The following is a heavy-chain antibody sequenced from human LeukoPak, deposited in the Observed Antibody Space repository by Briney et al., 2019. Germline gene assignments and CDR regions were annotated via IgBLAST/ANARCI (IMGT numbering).Heavy chain of an antibody. CDR1: GFTFSNAW. CDR2: ISYDGRNK. J-gene: IGHJ6*02. CDR3: ARGTLTTNYYYGMDV. D-gene: IGHD4-11*01. V-gene: IGHV3-30*03. Sequence: GGSLRLSCAASGFTFSNAWMSWVRQAPGKGLEWVAVISYDGRNKYDADSVKGRFTISRDNSKNTLYLQMNSLRAEDTAVYYCARGTLTTNYYYGMDVWGQGTTVTVSS.